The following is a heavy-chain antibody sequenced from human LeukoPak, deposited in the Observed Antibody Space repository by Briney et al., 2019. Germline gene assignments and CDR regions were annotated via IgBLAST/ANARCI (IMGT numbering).Heavy chain of an antibody. CDR3: ARSTDYYDYFDY. J-gene: IGHJ4*02. Sequence: SVKVSCKASGGTFSSYAISWVRQAPGQGLEWMGGIIPIFGTANYAQKFQGRVTITTDESTSTAYMELSSLRTEDTAVYYCARSTDYYDYFDYWGQGTLVTVSS. V-gene: IGHV1-69*05. CDR1: GGTFSSYA. D-gene: IGHD3-10*01. CDR2: IIPIFGTA.